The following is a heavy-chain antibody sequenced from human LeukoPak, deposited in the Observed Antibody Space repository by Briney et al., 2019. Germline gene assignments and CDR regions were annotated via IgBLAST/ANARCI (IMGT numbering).Heavy chain of an antibody. D-gene: IGHD3-22*01. CDR1: GYSFTSYW. J-gene: IGHJ4*02. CDR2: IYPGDSDT. Sequence: GESLKISCKGSGYSFTSYWIGWVRQMPGKGLEWMGIIYPGDSDTRYSPSFQGQVTISADKSISTAYLQWSSLKASDTAMYYCARLNEEDYYDSSGYYYFDYWGQGTLVTVSS. CDR3: ARLNEEDYYDSSGYYYFDY. V-gene: IGHV5-51*01.